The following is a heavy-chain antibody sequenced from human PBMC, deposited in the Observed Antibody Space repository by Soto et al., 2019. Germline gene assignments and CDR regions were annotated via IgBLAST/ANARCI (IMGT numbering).Heavy chain of an antibody. D-gene: IGHD5-12*01. CDR2: IYYSGST. CDR1: GGSISSYY. V-gene: IGHV4-59*01. Sequence: PSETLSLTCTVSGGSISSYYWSWIRQPPGKGLEWIGYIYYSGSTNYNPSLKSRVTISVDTSKNQFSLKLSSVTAADTAVYYCARDRAYSGYEYWGQGTLVTVSS. J-gene: IGHJ4*02. CDR3: ARDRAYSGYEY.